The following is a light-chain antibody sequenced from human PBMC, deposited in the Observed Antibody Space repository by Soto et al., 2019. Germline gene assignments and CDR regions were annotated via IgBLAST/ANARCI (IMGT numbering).Light chain of an antibody. CDR2: EGT. V-gene: IGLV2-23*01. Sequence: ALTQPASVSGSPGRSLTISCTGSSTDVGNSKFVSWYQLHPGQAPKLMIYEGTKRPSGTSNRFSGSYSGNTASLTISGLQTEDEADYYCCSHAGTYTLVFGGGTKLTVL. J-gene: IGLJ3*02. CDR1: STDVGNSKF. CDR3: CSHAGTYTLV.